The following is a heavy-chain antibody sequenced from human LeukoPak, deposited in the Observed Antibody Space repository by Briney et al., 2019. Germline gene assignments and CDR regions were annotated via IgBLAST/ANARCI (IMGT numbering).Heavy chain of an antibody. CDR2: IKQDGSAK. Sequence: PGGSLRLSCAASGFTVSSNSMSWVRQAPGKGLEWVANIKQDGSAKYYVDSVKGRFTISRDNAKNSLYLQMNSLRAEDTAVYYCAREDCISSWYPHYYMDVWGKGTTVTISS. CDR1: GFTVSSNS. CDR3: AREDCISSWYPHYYMDV. D-gene: IGHD6-13*01. V-gene: IGHV3-7*01. J-gene: IGHJ6*03.